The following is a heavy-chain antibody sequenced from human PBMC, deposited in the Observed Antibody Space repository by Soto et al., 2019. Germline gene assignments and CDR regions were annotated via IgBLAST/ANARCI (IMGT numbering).Heavy chain of an antibody. J-gene: IGHJ6*02. CDR1: GGTFSSYT. CDR2: IIPILGIA. CDR3: AREGDDYGDYIGMDV. D-gene: IGHD4-17*01. V-gene: IGHV1-69*08. Sequence: QVQLVQSGAEVKKPGSSVKVSCKASGGTFSSYTISWVRQAPGQGLEWMGRIIPILGIANYAQKFQGRVTITAHKSTSTDYMELSSLGSEDTAGYYCAREGDDYGDYIGMDVWGQGTTVTVSS.